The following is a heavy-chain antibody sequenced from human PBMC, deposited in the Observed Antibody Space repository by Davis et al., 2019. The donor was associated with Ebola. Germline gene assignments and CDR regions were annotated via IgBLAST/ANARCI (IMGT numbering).Heavy chain of an antibody. D-gene: IGHD5-12*01. CDR2: INAGNGNT. J-gene: IGHJ6*02. CDR3: ATVDIVATTQRRYYYYGMDV. CDR1: GYTFTGYY. V-gene: IGHV1-3*01. Sequence: ASVKVSCKASGYTFTGYYMHWVRQAPGQGLEWMGWINAGNGNTKYSQKFQGRVTITRDTSASTAYMELSSLRSEDTAVYYCATVDIVATTQRRYYYYGMDVWGQGTTVTVSS.